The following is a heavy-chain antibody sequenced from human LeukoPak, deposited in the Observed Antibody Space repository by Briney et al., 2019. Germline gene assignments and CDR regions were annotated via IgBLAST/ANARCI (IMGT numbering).Heavy chain of an antibody. CDR3: ARLLSGYYYDY. J-gene: IGHJ4*02. CDR1: GFTFDGCG. V-gene: IGHV3-20*04. D-gene: IGHD3-22*01. CDR2: INWNGGST. Sequence: GGSLRLSCSASGFTFDGCGMTWVAQAPGKGLEGVSGINWNGGSTVYADSVKGRFTISRDNAKNSLYLQMNSLRAEDTALYYCARLLSGYYYDYWGQGTLVTVSS.